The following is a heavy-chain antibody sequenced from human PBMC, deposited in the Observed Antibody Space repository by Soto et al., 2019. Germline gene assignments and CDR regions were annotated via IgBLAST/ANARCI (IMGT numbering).Heavy chain of an antibody. Sequence: SETLSLTCTVSGGSFSSGDYYWSWVRQPPGKGLEWIGYIYYTGSTFNNPSLKSRVSISIDTSKTQFSLKLSSVTAADTAVYYCARDGDYGSGWYSFDPWGQGTLVTVSS. D-gene: IGHD6-19*01. CDR2: IYYTGST. CDR1: GGSFSSGDYY. V-gene: IGHV4-30-4*01. CDR3: ARDGDYGSGWYSFDP. J-gene: IGHJ5*02.